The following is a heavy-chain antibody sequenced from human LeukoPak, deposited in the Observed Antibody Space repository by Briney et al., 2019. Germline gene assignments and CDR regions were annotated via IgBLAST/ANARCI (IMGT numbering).Heavy chain of an antibody. V-gene: IGHV3-30-3*01. D-gene: IGHD3-10*01. Sequence: GGSLRLSCAASGFTFRNYVIHWVRQAPGKGLEWVAVTSSDLNVKLYADSVKGRFTISRDNSRSTLYLQMNSLRPEDTAIYYCAREGYYGSGSSPSLYFDYWGQGTLVTVSS. J-gene: IGHJ4*02. CDR2: TSSDLNVK. CDR3: AREGYYGSGSSPSLYFDY. CDR1: GFTFRNYV.